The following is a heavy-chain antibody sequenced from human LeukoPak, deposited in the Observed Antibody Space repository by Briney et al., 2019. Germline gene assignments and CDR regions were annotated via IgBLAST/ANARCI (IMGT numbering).Heavy chain of an antibody. CDR2: IYYSGST. V-gene: IGHV4-61*05. D-gene: IGHD1-26*01. Sequence: PSETLSLTCTVSGDSIRSSSYYWGWIRQPPGKGLEWIGYIYYSGSTNYNPSLKSRVTISVDTYKNQFSLKLSSVTAADTAVYYCAKSVDPYSGSGFDPWGQGTLVTVSS. CDR3: AKSVDPYSGSGFDP. CDR1: GDSIRSSSYY. J-gene: IGHJ5*02.